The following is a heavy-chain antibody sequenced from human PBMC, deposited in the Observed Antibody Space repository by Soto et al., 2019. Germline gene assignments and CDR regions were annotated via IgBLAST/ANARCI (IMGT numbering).Heavy chain of an antibody. CDR2: IKNDEST. CDR1: GVSLXGYW. Sequence: GGSLRLSCVSSGVSLXGYWMHLVRQAPGEGLLWVSHIKNDESTHYADSVKGRFTISRDNAKNTVYLQMDSLRAEDTSIYYSYGFYYYGMDVWGQGTTVTVSS. CDR3: YGFYYYGMDV. V-gene: IGHV3-74*01. D-gene: IGHD5-18*01. J-gene: IGHJ6*02.